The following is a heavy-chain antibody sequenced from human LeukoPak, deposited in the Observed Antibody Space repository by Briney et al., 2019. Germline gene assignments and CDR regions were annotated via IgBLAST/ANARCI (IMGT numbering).Heavy chain of an antibody. CDR3: ARQGTQVIAARPGPLSDYYYYYYMDV. J-gene: IGHJ6*03. Sequence: GESLKISCKGSGYSFTSYWIGWVRQMPGKGLEWMGIIYPGDSDTRYSPSFQGQVTISADKSISTAYLQWSSLKASDTAMYYCARQGTQVIAARPGPLSDYYYYYYMDVWGKGTTVTVSS. CDR2: IYPGDSDT. V-gene: IGHV5-51*01. CDR1: GYSFTSYW. D-gene: IGHD6-6*01.